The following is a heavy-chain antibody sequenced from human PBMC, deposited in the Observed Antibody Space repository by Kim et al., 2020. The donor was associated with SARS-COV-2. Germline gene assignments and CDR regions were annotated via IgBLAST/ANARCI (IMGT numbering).Heavy chain of an antibody. CDR2: FYSGYYT. J-gene: IGHJ4*02. CDR1: GVSVSSNY. V-gene: IGHV3-53*01. D-gene: IGHD3-9*01. Sequence: GSLRLSCAASGVSVSSNYLTWVRQAPGKGLEWVSLFYSGYYTYYADSVKGRFTISRDDSKNTLYLQMNNLRVEDTAVYYCARGPSPWFFDHWGQGTLVT. CDR3: ARGPSPWFFDH.